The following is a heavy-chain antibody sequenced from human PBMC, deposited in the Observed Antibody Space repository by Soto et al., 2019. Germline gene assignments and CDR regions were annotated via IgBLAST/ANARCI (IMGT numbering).Heavy chain of an antibody. CDR1: GGSISSYY. CDR2: IYYSGST. J-gene: IGHJ3*02. V-gene: IGHV4-59*01. D-gene: IGHD6-13*01. Sequence: SETLSLTCTVSGGSISSYYWSWIRQPPGKGLEWIGYIYYSGSTNYNPSLKSRVTISVDTSKNQFSLKLSSVTAADTAVYYCATEGYHSSSGDDAFDIWGQGTMVTVSS. CDR3: ATEGYHSSSGDDAFDI.